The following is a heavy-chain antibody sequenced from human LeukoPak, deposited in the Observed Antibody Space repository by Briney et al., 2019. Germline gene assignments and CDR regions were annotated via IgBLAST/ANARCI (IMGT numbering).Heavy chain of an antibody. CDR3: VRPRSGWTSRLDY. D-gene: IGHD6-19*01. J-gene: IGHJ4*02. CDR1: GYSFTSYW. CDR2: IYPGDSDT. V-gene: IGHV5-51*01. Sequence: GESLKISCKGSGYSFTSYWIGWVRQMPGKGLGWMGIIYPGDSDTRYSPSFQGQVTISPDKSISTTYLQWSSLKASDTAMYYCVRPRSGWTSRLDYWGQGTLVTVSS.